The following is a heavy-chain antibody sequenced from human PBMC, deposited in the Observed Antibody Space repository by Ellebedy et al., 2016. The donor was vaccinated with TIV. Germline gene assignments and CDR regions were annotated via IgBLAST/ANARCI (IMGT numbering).Heavy chain of an antibody. D-gene: IGHD5-12*01. CDR1: GYTFTGYY. J-gene: IGHJ6*02. Sequence: AASVKVSCKTSGYTFTGYYIHWVRQAPGQGLEWMGWINPDSGGPNFAQKFQDSVTMTRDTSITTAYMELSRLKSDDTAVYYCARGADIVRVILSNYFYSTMDVWGQGTTVTVS. V-gene: IGHV1-2*02. CDR3: ARGADIVRVILSNYFYSTMDV. CDR2: INPDSGGP.